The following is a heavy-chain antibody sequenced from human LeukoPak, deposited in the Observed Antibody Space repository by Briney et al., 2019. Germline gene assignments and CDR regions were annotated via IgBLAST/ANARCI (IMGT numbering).Heavy chain of an antibody. CDR3: AREGCSGGSCYHLADY. Sequence: PGGSRRLSCVVSGFTISSYEMNWVRQAPGKGLKWVSYISSSGSIIYYADSVKGRFTVSRDNAKNSLYLQMNSLRAEDTAVYYCAREGCSGGSCYHLADYWGQGTLVTVSS. D-gene: IGHD2-15*01. CDR1: GFTISSYE. J-gene: IGHJ4*02. CDR2: ISSSGSII. V-gene: IGHV3-48*03.